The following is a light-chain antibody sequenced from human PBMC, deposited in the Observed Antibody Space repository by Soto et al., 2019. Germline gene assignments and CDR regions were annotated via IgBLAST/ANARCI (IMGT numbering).Light chain of an antibody. CDR2: GIS. CDR3: QQYGSSPFT. CDR1: QSVTNRY. J-gene: IGKJ3*01. V-gene: IGKV3-20*01. Sequence: ESVLTQSPGTLSLSPGERATLSCRASQSVTNRYFAWYQQRPGQAPRLLIYGISNRATGIPDRFSGSGSGTDFTLTIRRLGPEDSAVYYCQQYGSSPFTFGPGTKVDIK.